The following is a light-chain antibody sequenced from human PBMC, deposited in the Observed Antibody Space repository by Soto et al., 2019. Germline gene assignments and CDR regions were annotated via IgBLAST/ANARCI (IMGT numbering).Light chain of an antibody. V-gene: IGKV3-20*01. J-gene: IGKJ1*01. CDR1: QSVDSTF. CDR2: AAS. Sequence: EIVLTQSPGSLSLSPGERATLSCRASQSVDSTFFAWYQKKPGQAPRLLIYAASKRATGVPDRFSGSGSATDFTLTISRLEPEDFAVYYCQQYMSSVTFGQGTKVEI. CDR3: QQYMSSVT.